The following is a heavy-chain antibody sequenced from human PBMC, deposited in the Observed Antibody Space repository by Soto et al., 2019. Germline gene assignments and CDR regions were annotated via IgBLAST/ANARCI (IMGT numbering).Heavy chain of an antibody. CDR2: ISYDGSNK. J-gene: IGHJ4*02. V-gene: IGHV3-30*18. D-gene: IGHD3-10*01. CDR3: AKAQTYYYGSGSLQ. Sequence: GGSLRLSCAASGFTFSSYGMHWVRQAPGKGLEWVAVISYDGSNKYYADSVKGRFTISRDNSKNTLYLQMNSLRAEDTAVYYCAKAQTYYYGSGSLQWGQGT. CDR1: GFTFSSYG.